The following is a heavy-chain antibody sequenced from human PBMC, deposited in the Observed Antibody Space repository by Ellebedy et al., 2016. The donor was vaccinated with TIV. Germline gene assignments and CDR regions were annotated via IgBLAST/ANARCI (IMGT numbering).Heavy chain of an antibody. Sequence: PGGSLRLSCAASGFIFSRYSMNWVRQAPGKGLEWVSSISDTSHYIYYADSLKGRFTISRDNAKNSLYLQVNGLRAEDTAVYYCARAKNQLLWGVDAFDIWGQGTMVTVSS. CDR2: ISDTSHYI. J-gene: IGHJ3*02. CDR3: ARAKNQLLWGVDAFDI. CDR1: GFIFSRYS. D-gene: IGHD2-2*01. V-gene: IGHV3-21*01.